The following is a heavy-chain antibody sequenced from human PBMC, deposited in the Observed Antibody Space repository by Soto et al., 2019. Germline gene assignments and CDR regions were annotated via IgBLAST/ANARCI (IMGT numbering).Heavy chain of an antibody. J-gene: IGHJ6*02. CDR3: AREMATIRGYYYYGMDV. CDR2: IIPIFGTA. V-gene: IGHV1-69*01. CDR1: GGTFSSYA. D-gene: IGHD5-12*01. Sequence: QVQLVQSGAEVKKPGSSVKVSCKASGGTFSSYAISWVRQAPGQGLKWMGGIIPIFGTANYAQKFQGRVTITADESTSTAYMELSSLRSEDTAVYYCAREMATIRGYYYYGMDVWGQGTTVTVSS.